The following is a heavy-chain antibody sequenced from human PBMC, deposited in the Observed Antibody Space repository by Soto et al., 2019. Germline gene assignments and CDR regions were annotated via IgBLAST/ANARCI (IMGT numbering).Heavy chain of an antibody. Sequence: EVQLVESGGGLVQPGGSLRLSCAASGFTVSSNYMSWVRQAPGKGLEWVSVIYSGGSTYYADSVEGRFTISRDNSKXVLYLQRKSLRAEGTAVYYWAVDLVLGQFYCYGMDVWGQGATVTVSS. J-gene: IGHJ6*01. CDR1: GFTVSSNY. V-gene: IGHV3-66*01. CDR3: AVDLVLGQFYCYGMDV. D-gene: IGHD3-16*01. CDR2: IYSGGST.